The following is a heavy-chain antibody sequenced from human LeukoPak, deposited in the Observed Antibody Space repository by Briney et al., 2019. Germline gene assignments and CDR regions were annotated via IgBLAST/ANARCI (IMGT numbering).Heavy chain of an antibody. CDR3: ARESGGSWTNFDY. CDR1: GFSFSDYY. Sequence: GGSLRLSCAASGFSFSDYYMSWIRQAPGKGLERLSYISSRGSGVWYADSVKGRFAISRDNAKNSVYLEVSSLRGDDTAVYYCARESGGSWTNFDYWGQGTLVAVSS. D-gene: IGHD6-13*01. J-gene: IGHJ4*02. CDR2: ISSRGSGV. V-gene: IGHV3-11*01.